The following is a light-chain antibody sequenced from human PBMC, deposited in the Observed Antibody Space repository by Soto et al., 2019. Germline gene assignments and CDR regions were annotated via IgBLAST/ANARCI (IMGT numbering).Light chain of an antibody. Sequence: QSALTPPASVSGSPGQSITISCTGTSSDVGAYNYVSWYQQHPGKAPKLMIYDVTNRPSGVSNRFSGSESGYTASLTISGLQAEDEADYYCSSYTTSSTYVFGTGTKLTVL. CDR3: SSYTTSSTYV. CDR1: SSDVGAYNY. J-gene: IGLJ1*01. V-gene: IGLV2-14*03. CDR2: DVT.